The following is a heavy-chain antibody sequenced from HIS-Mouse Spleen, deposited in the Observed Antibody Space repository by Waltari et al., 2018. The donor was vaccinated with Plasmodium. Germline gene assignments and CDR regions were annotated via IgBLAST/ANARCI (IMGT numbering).Heavy chain of an antibody. V-gene: IGHV4-4*07. CDR3: ARENNYYDSSGYFDY. D-gene: IGHD3-22*01. Sequence: QVQLQESGPGLVKPSETLSLTCTVSGGSISSYYWSWIRQPAGKGLEWIGSIYTSGSTNYNPSLKSRVTMSVDTSKNQFSLKLSSVTAADTAVYYCARENNYYDSSGYFDYWGQGTLVTVSS. J-gene: IGHJ4*02. CDR2: IYTSGST. CDR1: GGSISSYY.